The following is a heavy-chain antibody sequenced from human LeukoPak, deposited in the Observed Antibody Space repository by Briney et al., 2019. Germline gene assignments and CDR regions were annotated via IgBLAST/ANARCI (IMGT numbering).Heavy chain of an antibody. J-gene: IGHJ4*02. V-gene: IGHV3-48*01. CDR3: ARVGSSREFDY. D-gene: IGHD3-10*01. Sequence: GGSLRLSCAASGFTFSSYSMNWVRQAPGKGLEWVSYISSSSSTTYYADSVKGRFTISRDNAKNSLYLQMNSLRAEDTAVYYCARVGSSREFDYWGQGTLVTVSS. CDR1: GFTFSSYS. CDR2: ISSSSSTT.